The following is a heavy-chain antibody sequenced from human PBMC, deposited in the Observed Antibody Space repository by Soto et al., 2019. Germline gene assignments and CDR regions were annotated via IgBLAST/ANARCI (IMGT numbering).Heavy chain of an antibody. CDR1: GFTVSSNY. CDR3: AKDGQSGFWSGYYLDV. CDR2: IYSGGST. J-gene: IGHJ6*02. D-gene: IGHD3-3*01. V-gene: IGHV3-53*01. Sequence: PGGSLRLSCAASGFTVSSNYMSWVRQAPGKGLEWVSVIYSGGSTYYADSVKGRFTISRDNAKNTLYLQMNGLRAEDTAVYYCAKDGQSGFWSGYYLDVWGQGTTVTVSS.